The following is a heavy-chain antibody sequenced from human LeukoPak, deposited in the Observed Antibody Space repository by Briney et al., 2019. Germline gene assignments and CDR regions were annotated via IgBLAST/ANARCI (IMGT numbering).Heavy chain of an antibody. J-gene: IGHJ4*02. V-gene: IGHV4-59*12. Sequence: PSETLSLTCTVSGGSISNYYWSWIRQPPGKGLEWIGYIYYSGSTYYNPSLKSRVTISVDTSKNQFSLKLSSVTAADTAVYYCARVELLLWFGELPTTFDYWGQGTLVTVSS. CDR2: IYYSGST. D-gene: IGHD3-10*01. CDR3: ARVELLLWFGELPTTFDY. CDR1: GGSISNYY.